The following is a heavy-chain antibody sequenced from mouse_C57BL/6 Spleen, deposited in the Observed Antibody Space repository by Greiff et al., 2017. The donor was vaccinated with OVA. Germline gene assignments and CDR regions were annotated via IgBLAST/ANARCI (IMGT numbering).Heavy chain of an antibody. CDR2: IWSDGST. Sequence: QVQLQQSGPGLVAPSQSLSITCTVSGFSLTSYGVHWVRQPPGKGLEWLVVIWSDGSTTYNSALKSRLSISKDNSKSQVFLKMNSLQTDDTAMYYCARQRYDYDGDWYFDVWGTGTTVTVSS. V-gene: IGHV2-6*03. J-gene: IGHJ1*03. CDR3: ARQRYDYDGDWYFDV. D-gene: IGHD2-4*01. CDR1: GFSLTSYG.